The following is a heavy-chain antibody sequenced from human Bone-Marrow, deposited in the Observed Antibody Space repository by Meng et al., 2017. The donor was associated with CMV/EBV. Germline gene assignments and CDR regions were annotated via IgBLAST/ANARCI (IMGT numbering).Heavy chain of an antibody. CDR1: GGSITISNW. D-gene: IGHD3-10*01. CDR3: ARIPHYGSFGYFDY. V-gene: IGHV4-4*02. J-gene: IGHJ4*02. Sequence: SETLSLTCAVSGGSITISNWWSWVRQPPGKGLEWIGEFSQSGSTNYSPSLKSRVTMSLDKSKNQFSLQLSSVTAADTAVYYCARIPHYGSFGYFDYWGQGTLVTVSS. CDR2: FSQSGST.